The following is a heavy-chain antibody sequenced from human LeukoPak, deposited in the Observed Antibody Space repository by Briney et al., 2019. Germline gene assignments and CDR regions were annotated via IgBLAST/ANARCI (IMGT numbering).Heavy chain of an antibody. CDR2: INPNSGGT. V-gene: IGHV1-2*02. Sequence: ASVKVSCKASGYTFTGYYMHWVRQAPGQGLVWMAWINPNSGGTNYAQKFQGRVTMTRDTSISTAYMELSRLRSDDTAVYYCARDFGTTGSLYYFDYWGQGTLVTVSS. J-gene: IGHJ4*02. D-gene: IGHD1-1*01. CDR1: GYTFTGYY. CDR3: ARDFGTTGSLYYFDY.